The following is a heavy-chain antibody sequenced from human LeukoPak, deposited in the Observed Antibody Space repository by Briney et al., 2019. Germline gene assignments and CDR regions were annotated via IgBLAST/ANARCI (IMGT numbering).Heavy chain of an antibody. D-gene: IGHD4-17*01. Sequence: GGSLRLSCAASGFTFSTYPMNWARQAPGKGLEWVSSISSGSGYIYYADSVKGRFTISRDNAKNSLYLQMNSLRAEDTAVYYCARGYGDYGKYYFDSWGQGTLVTASS. CDR2: ISSGSGYI. CDR3: ARGYGDYGKYYFDS. J-gene: IGHJ4*02. V-gene: IGHV3-21*01. CDR1: GFTFSTYP.